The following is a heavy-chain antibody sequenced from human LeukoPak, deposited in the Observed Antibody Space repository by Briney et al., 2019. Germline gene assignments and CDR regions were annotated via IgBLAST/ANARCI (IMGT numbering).Heavy chain of an antibody. CDR1: GGSISSSSYY. CDR2: XXXXGST. V-gene: IGHV4-39*07. Sequence: SETLSLTCTVSGGSISSSSYYWGWIRQPPGKXLXXXXXXXXXGSTNYTPSLKSRVTMSVDTSKNQFSLKLSSVTAADTAVYYCARVQGFGSGRPTYYYYGMDVWGQGTTVTVSS. D-gene: IGHD3-10*01. J-gene: IGHJ6*02. CDR3: ARVQGFGSGRPTYYYYGMDV.